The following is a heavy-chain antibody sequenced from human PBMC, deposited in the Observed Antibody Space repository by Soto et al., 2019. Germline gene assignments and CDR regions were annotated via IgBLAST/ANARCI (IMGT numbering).Heavy chain of an antibody. V-gene: IGHV1-69*04. Sequence: SVKVSCKASGYTFTSYGISWVRQAPGQGLEWMGRIIPILGIANYAQKFQGRVTITADKSTSTAYMELSSLRSEDTAVYYCARESSYDSSVPSTYYYYGMDVWGQGTTVTVSS. D-gene: IGHD3-22*01. CDR3: ARESSYDSSVPSTYYYYGMDV. J-gene: IGHJ6*02. CDR2: IIPILGIA. CDR1: GYTFTSYG.